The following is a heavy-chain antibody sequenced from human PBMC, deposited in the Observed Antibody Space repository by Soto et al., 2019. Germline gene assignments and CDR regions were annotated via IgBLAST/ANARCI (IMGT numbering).Heavy chain of an antibody. J-gene: IGHJ6*02. CDR1: GLTFRSYW. D-gene: IGHD6-19*01. Sequence: GGSLRLSCAASGLTFRSYWMHWVRQAPGKGLVWVSRINTDGSVAMYVDSVKGRFTISRDNAKNTLYLHMNSLRAEDTAVYYCARVSGSSGLSNYYGMDVWGQGIMVTV. CDR3: ARVSGSSGLSNYYGMDV. CDR2: INTDGSVA. V-gene: IGHV3-74*03.